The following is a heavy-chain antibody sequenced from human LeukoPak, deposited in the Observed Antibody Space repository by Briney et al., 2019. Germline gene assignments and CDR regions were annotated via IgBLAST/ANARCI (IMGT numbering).Heavy chain of an antibody. Sequence: GGSLRLSCAASGFTFSSYSMNWVRQAPGKGLEWVSSISSSSSYVYYADSVKGRFTISRDNAKNSLYLQMNSLRAEDTAVYYCARCILTGGSDAGNYLDYWGEGTMVTDSS. J-gene: IGHJ4*02. D-gene: IGHD3-9*01. CDR2: ISSSSSYV. V-gene: IGHV3-21*01. CDR3: ARCILTGGSDAGNYLDY. CDR1: GFTFSSYS.